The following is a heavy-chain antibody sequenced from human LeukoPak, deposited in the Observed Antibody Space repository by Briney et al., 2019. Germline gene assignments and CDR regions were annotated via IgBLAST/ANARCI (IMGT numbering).Heavy chain of an antibody. J-gene: IGHJ3*02. Sequence: GGSLRLSCAASGFTFSSYAMSWVRQAPGKGLEWVSAISGSGGSTYYADSVKGRFTISRDNSKNTLYLQMNSLGAEDTAVYYCAKDPRMAVAGYDAFDIWGQGTMVTVSS. D-gene: IGHD6-19*01. V-gene: IGHV3-23*01. CDR1: GFTFSSYA. CDR3: AKDPRMAVAGYDAFDI. CDR2: ISGSGGST.